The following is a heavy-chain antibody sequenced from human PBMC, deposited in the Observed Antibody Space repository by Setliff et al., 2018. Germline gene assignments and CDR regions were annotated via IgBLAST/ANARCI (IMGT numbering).Heavy chain of an antibody. D-gene: IGHD2-21*02. J-gene: IGHJ4*02. Sequence: PGESLKISCAASGFTFSNHGMHWVRQAPGRGLEWVSFIRHDGNNKYYRDSVRGRFTVSRDNSKNMVYLQMNNLRPEDTAVYYCAKELIEVMMTGLEFWGQGTLVTVSS. CDR1: GFTFSNHG. CDR3: AKELIEVMMTGLEF. V-gene: IGHV3-30*02. CDR2: IRHDGNNK.